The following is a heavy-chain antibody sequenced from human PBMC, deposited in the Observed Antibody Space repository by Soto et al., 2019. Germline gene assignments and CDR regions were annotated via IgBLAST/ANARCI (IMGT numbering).Heavy chain of an antibody. D-gene: IGHD3-22*01. J-gene: IGHJ4*02. V-gene: IGHV4-30-4*01. CDR3: AGGSYYYDRSGYDHY. CDR2: IYYSGST. CDR1: GGSISSGDYY. Sequence: QVQLQESGPGLVKPSQTLSLTCTVSGGSISSGDYYWSGFRQPPGKGLVWIGYIYYSGSTYYNPSLKSRGNISVDTSKNQFYLQLSPVTAVDTAVYYCAGGSYYYDRSGYDHYWGQGTLVTVSS.